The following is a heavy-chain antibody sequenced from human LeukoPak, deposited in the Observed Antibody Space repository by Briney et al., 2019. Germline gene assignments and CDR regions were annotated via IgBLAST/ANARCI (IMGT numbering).Heavy chain of an antibody. CDR2: ISGSGGRT. CDR3: AKDLGSSWEFDY. J-gene: IGHJ4*02. CDR1: GFIFSSYA. D-gene: IGHD6-6*01. Sequence: PGGSLRLSCAASGFIFSSYAMDWVRQAPGKGLEWVSGISGSGGRTHYADSVKGRFTILRDNSKNTLYLQMNSLRAEDTAVYYCAKDLGSSWEFDYWGQGTLVTVSS. V-gene: IGHV3-23*01.